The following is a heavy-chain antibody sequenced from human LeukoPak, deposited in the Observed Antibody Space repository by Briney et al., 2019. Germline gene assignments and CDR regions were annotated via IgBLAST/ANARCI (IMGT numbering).Heavy chain of an antibody. D-gene: IGHD5-18*01. J-gene: IGHJ4*02. CDR2: IYYSGST. CDR1: GGSISSSSYY. Sequence: SETLSLTCTVSGGSISSSSYYWGWIRQPPGKGLEWIGNIYYSGSTYYNPSLKSRVTISVDTSKNQFSLKLSSVTAADTAVYYCARHPDGVYSWIDYWGQGTLVTVSS. V-gene: IGHV4-39*01. CDR3: ARHPDGVYSWIDY.